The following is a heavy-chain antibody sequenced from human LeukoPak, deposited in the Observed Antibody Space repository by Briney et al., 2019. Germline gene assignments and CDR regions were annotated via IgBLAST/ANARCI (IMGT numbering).Heavy chain of an antibody. CDR1: GGTFSSDS. Sequence: QPGGSLRLYCVAPGGTFSSDSMIWVRQAPGKGLEWGSYINTGSTTIYYADSVKGRFTISRNNAKNSLYLHMSSLRDEDTAVYFCARDPSFDCWGQGTLVTVSS. J-gene: IGHJ4*02. CDR2: INTGSTTI. CDR3: ARDPSFDC. V-gene: IGHV3-48*02.